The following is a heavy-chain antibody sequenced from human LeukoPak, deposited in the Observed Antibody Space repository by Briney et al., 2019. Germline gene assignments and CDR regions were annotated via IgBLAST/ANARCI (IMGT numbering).Heavy chain of an antibody. D-gene: IGHD5-24*01. CDR2: INPSGGST. V-gene: IGHV1-46*01. CDR3: ARDGSRRDGYNSGLDY. J-gene: IGHJ4*02. CDR1: GYTSTSYY. Sequence: GASVKVSRKASGYTSTSYYMHWVRQAPGQGLEWMGIINPSGGSTSYAQKFQGRVTMTTDTSTSTVYMEMRSLRSDDTAVYYCARDGSRRDGYNSGLDYWGQGTLVTVSS.